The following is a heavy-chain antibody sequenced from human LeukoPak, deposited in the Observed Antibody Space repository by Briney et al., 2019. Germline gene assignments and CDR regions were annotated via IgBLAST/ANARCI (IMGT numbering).Heavy chain of an antibody. V-gene: IGHV3-30*02. CDR2: LRYDGSNK. J-gene: IGHJ5*02. D-gene: IGHD3-10*01. CDR1: GFTFSSYG. CDR3: SKDKDYYGSGSYISWFDP. Sequence: GGSLRLSCAASGFTFSSYGMHWVRQAPGKGLEWVAFLRYDGSNKYYADSVKGRFTISRDNSKNTLYLQMNSLRAEDTAVYYCSKDKDYYGSGSYISWFDPWGQGTLVTVSS.